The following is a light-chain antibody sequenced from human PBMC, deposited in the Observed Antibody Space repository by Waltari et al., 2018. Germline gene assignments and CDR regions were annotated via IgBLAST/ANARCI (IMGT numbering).Light chain of an antibody. V-gene: IGKV1-39*01. CDR2: AAS. Sequence: DIQMTQSPSSLSASVGDRVTITCRASQSISNYLNWYQQKPGKAPKLLIYAASTLQSGAPSRFSGRGAGTDFTLTISSLQPEDFATYYGQQSYNTPTLGPGTKVEI. CDR3: QQSYNTPT. CDR1: QSISNY. J-gene: IGKJ3*01.